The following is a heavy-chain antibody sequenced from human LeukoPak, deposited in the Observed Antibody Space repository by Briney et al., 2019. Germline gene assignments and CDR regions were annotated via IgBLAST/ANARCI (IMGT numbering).Heavy chain of an antibody. CDR1: GFTFSSYA. V-gene: IGHV3-23*01. CDR3: ARDHSAGKYGMDV. CDR2: ISGSGGST. D-gene: IGHD6-13*01. J-gene: IGHJ6*02. Sequence: GGSLRLSCAASGFTFSSYAMSWVRQAPGKGLEWVSAISGSGGSTYYADSVKGRFTISRDNSKNTLYLQMNSLRAEDTAVYYCARDHSAGKYGMDVWGQGTTVTVSS.